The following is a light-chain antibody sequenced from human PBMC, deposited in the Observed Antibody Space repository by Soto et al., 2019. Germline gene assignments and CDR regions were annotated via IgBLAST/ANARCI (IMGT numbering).Light chain of an antibody. V-gene: IGKV3-20*01. Sequence: ETVLTQSPGTLSLSPGERATLSCRASQSVSSSYVAWYQQKRGQAPRLLIYGASSRATGIPDRFSGSGSGTDFTLTISRLEPEDFAVYYCQQYGTSPLTFGGGTKVEIK. J-gene: IGKJ4*01. CDR3: QQYGTSPLT. CDR2: GAS. CDR1: QSVSSSY.